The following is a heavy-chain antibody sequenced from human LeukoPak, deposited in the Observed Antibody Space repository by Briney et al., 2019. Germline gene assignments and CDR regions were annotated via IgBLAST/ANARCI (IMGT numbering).Heavy chain of an antibody. CDR1: GGSFSGYY. CDR3: ARGLYCCAYCGGDCYFDY. CDR2: INHSGST. Sequence: SETLSLTCAVYGGSFSGYYWSWIRQPSGKGLEWIGEINHSGSTNYNPSLKSRVTISVDTSKNQFSLKLSSVTAADTAVYYCARGLYCCAYCGGDCYFDYWGQGTLVTVSS. V-gene: IGHV4-34*01. D-gene: IGHD2-21*02. J-gene: IGHJ4*02.